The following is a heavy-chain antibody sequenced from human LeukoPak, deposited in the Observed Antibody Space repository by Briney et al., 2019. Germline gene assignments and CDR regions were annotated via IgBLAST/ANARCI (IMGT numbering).Heavy chain of an antibody. Sequence: SETLSLTCSVSGGSLSSGGSFWSWIRQRPGEGLEWIGYIYYSGSTSYNPSLKSRVTISLDTSENQFSLKLTSVTAADTAVYYCARDSLGIWYFDLWGRGTLVTVSS. D-gene: IGHD7-27*01. CDR1: GGSLSSGGSF. CDR3: ARDSLGIWYFDL. V-gene: IGHV4-31*03. CDR2: IYYSGST. J-gene: IGHJ2*01.